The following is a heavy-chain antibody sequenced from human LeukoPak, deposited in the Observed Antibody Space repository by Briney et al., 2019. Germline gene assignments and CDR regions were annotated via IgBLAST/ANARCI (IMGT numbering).Heavy chain of an antibody. J-gene: IGHJ4*02. CDR3: ARGLGPYCVSTSCQDY. V-gene: IGHV4-59*02. Sequence: SETLSLTCTVSGGPVTTYYWSWIRQPPGKGLEWIGYMSYRGSTNYNPSLKSRVTTSIDTSKNQFSLKLNSVTAADTAVYYCARGLGPYCVSTSCQDYWGRGTLVTVSS. D-gene: IGHD2-2*01. CDR1: GGPVTTYY. CDR2: MSYRGST.